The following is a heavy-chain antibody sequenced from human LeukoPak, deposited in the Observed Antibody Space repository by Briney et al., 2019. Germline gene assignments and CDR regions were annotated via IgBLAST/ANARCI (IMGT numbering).Heavy chain of an antibody. Sequence: PSETLSLTCTVSGGSISSYYWSWIRQPPGKGLEWIGYIYYSGSTNYNPSLKSRVTISVDTSKKQFSLKLNSVTAADTAVYYCARGYSGYDPTYFDYWGQGTLVTVSS. D-gene: IGHD5-12*01. V-gene: IGHV4-59*01. CDR1: GGSISSYY. CDR3: ARGYSGYDPTYFDY. CDR2: IYYSGST. J-gene: IGHJ4*02.